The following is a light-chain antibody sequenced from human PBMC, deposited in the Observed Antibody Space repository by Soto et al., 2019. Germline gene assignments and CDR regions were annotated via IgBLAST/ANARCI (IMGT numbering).Light chain of an antibody. CDR3: QQSYSTLALT. V-gene: IGKV1-39*01. CDR1: QSISSY. J-gene: IGKJ4*01. Sequence: DIQMTQSPSSLSASVGDIVTITCRASQSISSYLNWYQQKPGKAPKLLIYAASSLQSGVPSRFSGSGSGTDFTLTISSLQPEDFATYYCQQSYSTLALTFGGGTKV. CDR2: AAS.